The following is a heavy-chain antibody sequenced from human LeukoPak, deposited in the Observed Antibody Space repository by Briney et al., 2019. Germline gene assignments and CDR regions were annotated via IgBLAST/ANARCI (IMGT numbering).Heavy chain of an antibody. CDR3: AKGYSSDESYVNNWFDP. Sequence: GGSLRLSCAASGFTFSNYAMTWVRQGPGKGLEWVSTISGSGGSTHYADSVKGRFIISRDNSKITLYLQMNTLRAEDTAVYYCAKGYSSDESYVNNWFDPWGQGTLVTVSS. J-gene: IGHJ5*02. V-gene: IGHV3-23*01. D-gene: IGHD6-19*01. CDR2: ISGSGGST. CDR1: GFTFSNYA.